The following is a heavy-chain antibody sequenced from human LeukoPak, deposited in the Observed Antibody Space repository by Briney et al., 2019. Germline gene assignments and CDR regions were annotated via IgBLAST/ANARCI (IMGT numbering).Heavy chain of an antibody. V-gene: IGHV4-59*01. CDR3: ARAKPSGWFDY. CDR1: GGSISSYY. D-gene: IGHD6-19*01. Sequence: SETLSLTCTVSGGSISSYYWSWIRQPPGKGLEWIWYIYYSGSTNYNPSLKSRVTISVDTSKNQFSLKLSSVTAADTAVYYCARAKPSGWFDYWGQGTLVTVSS. J-gene: IGHJ4*02. CDR2: IYYSGST.